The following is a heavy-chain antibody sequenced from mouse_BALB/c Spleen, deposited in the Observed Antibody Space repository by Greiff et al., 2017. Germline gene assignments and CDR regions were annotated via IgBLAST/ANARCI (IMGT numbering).Heavy chain of an antibody. CDR3: ARQSTPAAFAY. D-gene: IGHD1-2*01. V-gene: IGHV5-6*01. CDR1: GFTFSSYG. J-gene: IGHJ3*01. CDR2: ISSGGSYT. Sequence: EVKVVESGGDLVKPGGSLKLSCAASGFTFSSYGMSWVRQTPDKRLEWVATISSGGSYTYYPDSVKGRFTISRDNAKNTLYLQMSSLKSEDTAMYYCARQSTPAAFAYWGQGTLVTVSA.